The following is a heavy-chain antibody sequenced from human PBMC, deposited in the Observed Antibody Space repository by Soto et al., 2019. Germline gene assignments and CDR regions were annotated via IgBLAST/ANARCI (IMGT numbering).Heavy chain of an antibody. CDR3: ARDSVYSVSYLDN. CDR2: IWYDGSNK. CDR1: GFTFSSYG. Sequence: QVQLVESGGGVVQPGRSLRLSCAASGFTFSSYGMHWVRQAPGKGLDWVDLIWYDGSNKYYADSVKGRFTISRDNSKNTLDLQMNTLRAEGTAVYYCARDSVYSVSYLDNWGQGTLVTVSS. V-gene: IGHV3-33*01. J-gene: IGHJ4*02. D-gene: IGHD1-26*01.